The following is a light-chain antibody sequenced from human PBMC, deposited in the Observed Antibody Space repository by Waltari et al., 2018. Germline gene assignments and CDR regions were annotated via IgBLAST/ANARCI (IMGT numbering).Light chain of an antibody. Sequence: QTVVTPEPSLSVSPGGTVTLTCALSCGSLSTTSYATWYQQTPGQAPRTLVYKANARSSGVPDRFSGSILGNTAALTITGAQADDESDYYCALYMGSGIWVFGGGTRLTVL. CDR2: KAN. CDR1: CGSLSTTSY. CDR3: ALYMGSGIWV. J-gene: IGLJ3*02. V-gene: IGLV8-61*01.